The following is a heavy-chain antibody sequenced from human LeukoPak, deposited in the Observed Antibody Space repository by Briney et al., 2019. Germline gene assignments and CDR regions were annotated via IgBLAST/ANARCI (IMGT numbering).Heavy chain of an antibody. CDR2: IYYSGST. Sequence: PSETLSLTCTVSGGSISSTSYYWGWIRQPPGKGLEWIGSIYYSGSTYYNPSLKSRVTISVDTSKNQFSLRLSSVTAADTAVYYCAREGYTSGWYKTDYWGQGTLVTVSS. J-gene: IGHJ4*02. CDR1: GGSISSTSYY. CDR3: AREGYTSGWYKTDY. D-gene: IGHD6-19*01. V-gene: IGHV4-39*07.